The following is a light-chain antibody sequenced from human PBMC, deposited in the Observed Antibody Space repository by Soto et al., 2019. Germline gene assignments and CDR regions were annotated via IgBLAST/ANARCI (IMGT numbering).Light chain of an antibody. CDR1: QSVSNSA. J-gene: IGKJ2*01. CDR3: QLYGSSPMYT. V-gene: IGKV3-20*01. CDR2: GAS. Sequence: EIVLTQSPGTLSLSPGERATLSCRASQSVSNSALAWYLQKPGKAPRLLIYGASSRATGIPDRFSGSGSGTDYTLTIGRLEPEDFAVYYCQLYGSSPMYTFGQGTRLEIK.